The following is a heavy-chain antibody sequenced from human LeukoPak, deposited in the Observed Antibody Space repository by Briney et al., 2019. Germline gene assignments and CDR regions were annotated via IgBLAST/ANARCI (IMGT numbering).Heavy chain of an antibody. CDR1: GGSISSYY. D-gene: IGHD2-2*01. Sequence: SETLSLTCTVSGGSISSYYWSWIRQPPGEGMEWIGYIYYSGSTNYNPSLKSRVTISVDTSKNQFSLKLSSVTAADTAVYYCARSHSVCTSFDYWGQGTLVTVSS. CDR2: IYYSGST. V-gene: IGHV4-59*01. J-gene: IGHJ4*02. CDR3: ARSHSVCTSFDY.